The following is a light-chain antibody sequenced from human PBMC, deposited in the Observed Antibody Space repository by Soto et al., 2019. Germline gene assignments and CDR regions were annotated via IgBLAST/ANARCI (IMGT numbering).Light chain of an antibody. J-gene: IGKJ2*01. CDR3: QQSYSTPRT. Sequence: DIQMTQSPSSLSASVGDRVTITCRASQSIDNYLHWYQQKPGRAPELLIYAASNLQSGVPSRFSGSGSGTDFTLSISSLQPEDSATYSCQQSYSTPRTFGPGTKLEIK. CDR2: AAS. V-gene: IGKV1-39*01. CDR1: QSIDNY.